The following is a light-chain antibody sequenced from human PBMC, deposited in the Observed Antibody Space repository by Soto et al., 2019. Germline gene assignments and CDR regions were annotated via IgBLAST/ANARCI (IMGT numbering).Light chain of an antibody. CDR2: AAS. Sequence: DIQMTQSPSSLSASVGDTVTITCRASQSISVHLNWYQQKPEKVPKLLIYAASNLHSVVPSRFSGSGSETDFALTISSLQPEDFATYYCQQSFITPYTFGQGTRLEIK. CDR1: QSISVH. V-gene: IGKV1-39*01. J-gene: IGKJ2*01. CDR3: QQSFITPYT.